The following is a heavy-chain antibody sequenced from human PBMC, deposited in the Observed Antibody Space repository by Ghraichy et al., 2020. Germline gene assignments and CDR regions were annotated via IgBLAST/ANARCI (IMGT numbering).Heavy chain of an antibody. CDR2: IYYSGST. Sequence: SETLSLTCTVSGGSISSYYWSWIRQPPGKGLEWIGYIYYSGSTNYNPSLKSRVTISVDTSKNQFSLKLSSVTAADTAVYYCARGYCSSTSCYYFDYWGQGTLVTVSS. CDR3: ARGYCSSTSCYYFDY. J-gene: IGHJ4*02. V-gene: IGHV4-59*01. CDR1: GGSISSYY. D-gene: IGHD2-2*01.